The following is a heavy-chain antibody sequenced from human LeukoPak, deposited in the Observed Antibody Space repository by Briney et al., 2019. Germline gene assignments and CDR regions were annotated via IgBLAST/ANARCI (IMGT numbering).Heavy chain of an antibody. Sequence: ASVKVSFKVTGYTLTELSMHWVRQARGKGREWMGVFDPEDDETIYAQKFQGRVTMTEDTSTDTDYMELSSLRSEDTVVYYCATGGIEAAICCYYYMDVWGKGTTVIVSS. CDR1: GYTLTELS. J-gene: IGHJ6*03. D-gene: IGHD2-2*02. CDR2: FDPEDDET. CDR3: ATGGIEAAICCYYYMDV. V-gene: IGHV1-24*01.